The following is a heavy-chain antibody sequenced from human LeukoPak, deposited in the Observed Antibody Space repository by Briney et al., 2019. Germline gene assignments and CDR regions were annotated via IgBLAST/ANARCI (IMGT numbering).Heavy chain of an antibody. CDR3: ASRKKGMATAGFDY. CDR2: IYPGDSDT. CDR1: GYSFTNYW. D-gene: IGHD5-24*01. J-gene: IGHJ4*02. V-gene: IGHV5-51*01. Sequence: GESLKISCKGSGYSFTNYWIGWVRQMPGKGLEWMGIIYPGDSDTRYSPSFQGQVTISAEKSISTAYLQWSSLKASDTALYYCASRKKGMATAGFDYWGQGTLVNVSS.